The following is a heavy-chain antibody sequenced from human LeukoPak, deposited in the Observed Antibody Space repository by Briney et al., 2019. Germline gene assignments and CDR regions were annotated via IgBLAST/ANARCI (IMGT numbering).Heavy chain of an antibody. D-gene: IGHD3-10*01. J-gene: IGHJ6*03. CDR2: MNPSGGST. CDR3: ARGPSITMIRGGQWYYYMDV. Sequence: GASVKVSCKASGYTFTSYYIHWVRQAPGQGLEWMGSMNPSGGSTNYAQKFQGRVTMTRDTSTSTVYMELSSLRSEDTAVYYCARGPSITMIRGGQWYYYMDVWGKGTTVTISS. CDR1: GYTFTSYY. V-gene: IGHV1-46*01.